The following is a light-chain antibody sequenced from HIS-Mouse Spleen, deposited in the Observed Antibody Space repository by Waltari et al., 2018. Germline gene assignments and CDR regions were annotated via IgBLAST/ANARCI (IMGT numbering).Light chain of an antibody. CDR1: ALPKQY. V-gene: IGLV3-25*03. CDR2: KGS. CDR3: QSADSSGTYVV. J-gene: IGLJ2*01. Sequence: SYELTQPPSVSVSPGQTARITCSGDALPKQYAYWYQQKPGQAPVLVIYKGSERPSGIPERFSGSSSGTTVTLPISGVQAEDEADYYCQSADSSGTYVVFGGGTKLTVL.